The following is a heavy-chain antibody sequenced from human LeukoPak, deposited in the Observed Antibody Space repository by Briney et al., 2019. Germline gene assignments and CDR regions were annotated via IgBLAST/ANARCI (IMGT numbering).Heavy chain of an antibody. CDR2: VGGRSSGT. CDR3: ATHMTTVTTPFDY. D-gene: IGHD4-17*01. J-gene: IGHJ4*02. CDR1: GFTFSNYA. Sequence: GGSLRLSCAASGFTFSNYAVSWVRQAPRKGLEWVSTVGGRSSGTYYADSVKGRFTISRDNSENTFYLQMNSLRVEDTAVYYCATHMTTVTTPFDYWGQGTLATVSS. V-gene: IGHV3-23*01.